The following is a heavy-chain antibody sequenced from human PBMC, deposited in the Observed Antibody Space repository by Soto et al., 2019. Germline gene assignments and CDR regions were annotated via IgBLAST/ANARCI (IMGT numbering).Heavy chain of an antibody. J-gene: IGHJ4*02. D-gene: IGHD4-17*01. CDR2: IIPIFGTA. Sequence: ASVKVSCKASGGTFSSYAISWVRQAPGQGLEWMGGIIPIFGTANYAQKFQGRVTITADESTSTAYMELSSLRSEDTAVYYCAGNDYGDPTPIFDYWGQGTLVTVSS. CDR3: AGNDYGDPTPIFDY. V-gene: IGHV1-69*13. CDR1: GGTFSSYA.